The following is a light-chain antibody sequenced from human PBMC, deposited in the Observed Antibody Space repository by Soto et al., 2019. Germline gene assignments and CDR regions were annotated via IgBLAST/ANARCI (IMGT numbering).Light chain of an antibody. V-gene: IGLV2-23*01. CDR1: SSDVGSYNL. Sequence: QSVLTQPASVSGSPGQSITISCTGTSSDVGSYNLVSWYQQHPGKAPKLMIYEGSKRPSGVSNRFSGSKSCNTASLTSSGLQDEDEAYYDCCSYAGSSTVVFGGGTKLTVL. J-gene: IGLJ2*01. CDR3: CSYAGSSTVV. CDR2: EGS.